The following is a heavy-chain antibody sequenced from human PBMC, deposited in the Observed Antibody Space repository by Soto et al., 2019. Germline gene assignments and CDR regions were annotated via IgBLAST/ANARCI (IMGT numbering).Heavy chain of an antibody. CDR1: GFTFSDYW. D-gene: IGHD4-17*01. V-gene: IGHV3-74*01. CDR2: INSDGRTT. Sequence: LRLSCTASGFTFSDYWMHWVRQPPGKGLVWVSRINSDGRTTNYADSVKGRFTMSRDNAKNTLYLQMNSLRAEDAAVYYCARPVLTTVGPLFTYYYYGMDVWGQGTTVTVSS. CDR3: ARPVLTTVGPLFTYYYYGMDV. J-gene: IGHJ6*02.